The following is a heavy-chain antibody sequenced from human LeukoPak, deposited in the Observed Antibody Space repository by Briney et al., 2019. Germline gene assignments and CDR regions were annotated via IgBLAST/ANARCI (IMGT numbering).Heavy chain of an antibody. J-gene: IGHJ4*02. CDR2: ISSSSSYI. Sequence: PGGSLRLSCAASGFTFSSYSMNWVRQAPGKGLEWVSSISSSSSYIYYADSVKGRFTISRDNAKNSLYLQMNSLRAEDTAVYYCARGMTYYDSSGYYHDGDYWGQGTLVTVSS. CDR1: GFTFSSYS. V-gene: IGHV3-21*01. D-gene: IGHD3-22*01. CDR3: ARGMTYYDSSGYYHDGDY.